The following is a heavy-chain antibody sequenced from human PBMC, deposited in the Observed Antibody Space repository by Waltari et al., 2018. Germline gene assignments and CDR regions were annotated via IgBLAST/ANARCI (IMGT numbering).Heavy chain of an antibody. CDR1: GGSISSSSYY. J-gene: IGHJ4*02. CDR3: ARMVRGYCSSTSCHTDH. Sequence: QLQLQESGPGLVKPSETLSLTCPVSGGSISSSSYYWGWVRRPPGKGLEWIGSIYYSGSTYYNPSLKSRVTISVDTSKNQFSLRVSSVTAADTAVFYCARMVRGYCSSTSCHTDHWGQGTLVTVSS. V-gene: IGHV4-39*07. CDR2: IYYSGST. D-gene: IGHD2-2*01.